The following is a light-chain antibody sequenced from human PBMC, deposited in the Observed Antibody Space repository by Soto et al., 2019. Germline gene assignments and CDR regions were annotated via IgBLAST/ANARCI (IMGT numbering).Light chain of an antibody. CDR1: TSNIGSNT. CDR3: AAWDESLKGWV. J-gene: IGLJ3*02. Sequence: QSVLAQPPSASGTPGQRVTISCSGSTSNIGSNTVSWYRQLPGTAPKVLMYGSDQRPSGVPDRFSGFTSGTSASLAISGLQSEDEADYYCAAWDESLKGWVFGGETKVTVL. CDR2: GSD. V-gene: IGLV1-44*01.